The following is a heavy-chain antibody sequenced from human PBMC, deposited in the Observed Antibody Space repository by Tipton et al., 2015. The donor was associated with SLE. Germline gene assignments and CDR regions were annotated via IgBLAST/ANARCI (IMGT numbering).Heavy chain of an antibody. CDR1: GGSISSSSYY. CDR2: IYYSGST. D-gene: IGHD6-13*01. CDR3: ARGGDEQVPLYYYMDV. Sequence: TLSLTCTVSGGSISSSSYYWGWIRQPPGKGLEWIGSIYYSGSTNYNPSLKSRVTISVDTSKNQFSLKLSSVTAADTAVYYCARGGDEQVPLYYYMDVWGKGTTVTVSS. J-gene: IGHJ6*03. V-gene: IGHV4-39*07.